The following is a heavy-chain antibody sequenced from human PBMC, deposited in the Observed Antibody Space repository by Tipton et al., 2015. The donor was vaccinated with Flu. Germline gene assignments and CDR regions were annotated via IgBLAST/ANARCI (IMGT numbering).Heavy chain of an antibody. CDR2: IYYSGST. V-gene: IGHV4-59*08. J-gene: IGHJ4*02. CDR3: ARHVGDGYNPWYFDY. CDR1: GGSISSYY. D-gene: IGHD5-24*01. Sequence: TLSLTCTVSGGSISSYYWSWIRQPPGKGLEWIGYIYYSGSTNYNPSLKSRVTISVDTSKNQFSLKLSSVTAADTAVYYCARHVGDGYNPWYFDYWGQGTLVPVSS.